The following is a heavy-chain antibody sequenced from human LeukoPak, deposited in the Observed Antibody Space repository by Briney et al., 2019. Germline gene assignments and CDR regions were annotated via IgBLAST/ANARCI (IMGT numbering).Heavy chain of an antibody. Sequence: PGESLKISCTGSGYSFTAYWIAWVRQMPGKGLEWMGIIYPGDSDTRYSPSFQGQVTISADKSISTTYLQWSSLKASDTAVYYCARWGYYGGNNHGYDYWGQGTLVTVSS. CDR2: IYPGDSDT. V-gene: IGHV5-51*01. CDR1: GYSFTAYW. CDR3: ARWGYYGGNNHGYDY. J-gene: IGHJ4*02. D-gene: IGHD3-10*01.